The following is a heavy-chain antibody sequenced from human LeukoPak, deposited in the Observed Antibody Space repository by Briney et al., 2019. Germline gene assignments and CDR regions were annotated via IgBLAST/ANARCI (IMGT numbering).Heavy chain of an antibody. CDR1: RFTFSSYA. Sequence: GGSLRLSCAASRFTFSSYAMGWVRQAPGKGLEWVSAISGSGGSTYYADSVKGRFTISRDNSKNTLYLQMNSLRAEDTAVYYCAKDPNYYDSSGTDYWGQGTLVAVSS. D-gene: IGHD3-22*01. J-gene: IGHJ4*02. CDR2: ISGSGGST. CDR3: AKDPNYYDSSGTDY. V-gene: IGHV3-23*01.